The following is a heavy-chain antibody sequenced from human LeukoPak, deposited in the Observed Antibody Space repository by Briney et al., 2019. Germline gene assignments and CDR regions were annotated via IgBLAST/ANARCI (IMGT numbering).Heavy chain of an antibody. CDR2: IYDSRST. CDR3: ARGGGRYCSSTSCSKFDY. J-gene: IGHJ4*02. V-gene: IGHV4-31*01. D-gene: IGHD2-2*01. Sequence: SQPLSLPCTVSGGSISSGGYHWPWIRQDPGKGLEWFGYIYDSRSTYYHPSPKSQVTISVDTSKHQFSLRLSSVTVAETAVYYCARGGGRYCSSTSCSKFDYGSQGTLVTVPS. CDR1: GGSISSGGYH.